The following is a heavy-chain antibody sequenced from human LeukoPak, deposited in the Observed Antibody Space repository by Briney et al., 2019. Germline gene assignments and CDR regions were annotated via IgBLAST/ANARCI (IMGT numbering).Heavy chain of an antibody. CDR1: GFTISSYW. CDR2: IKQDGSEK. Sequence: PSESLRLSCAASGFTISSYWMSWVRQPPGKRLEWIANIKQDGSEKYYVDSVKGRFTVSRDNAKNSLYLQMNSLRAEDMAVYYCARGYYYDSSGYYLDYWGQGTLVTVSS. V-gene: IGHV3-7*01. CDR3: ARGYYYDSSGYYLDY. D-gene: IGHD3-22*01. J-gene: IGHJ4*02.